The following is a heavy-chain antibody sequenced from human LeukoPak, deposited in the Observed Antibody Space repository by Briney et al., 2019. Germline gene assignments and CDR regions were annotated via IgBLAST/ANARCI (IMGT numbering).Heavy chain of an antibody. D-gene: IGHD3-10*01. CDR2: ISSSGSYI. V-gene: IGHV3-21*01. CDR3: AKVAKYYYGSETYYFFEH. J-gene: IGHJ4*02. Sequence: GGSLRLSCAASGFKLNNYGMNWVRQAPGKGLEWVSFISSSGSYIFHADSVKGRFTISRDNAKNSLYLQMNSLRVEDTAVYYCAKVAKYYYGSETYYFFEHWGQGTPVTASS. CDR1: GFKLNNYG.